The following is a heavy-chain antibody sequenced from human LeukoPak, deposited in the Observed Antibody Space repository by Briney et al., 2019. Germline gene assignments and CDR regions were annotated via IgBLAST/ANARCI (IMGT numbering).Heavy chain of an antibody. CDR3: GRAVDSGGYQHKGFDP. D-gene: IGHD3-22*01. Sequence: ASETLSLTCTVSGAPISSGDYFWNWLRQPSGKRLERFGRLYSSGKTNYHPSLNRRVTLSLDTSNNQFSPKLSSVTAAHTAVYYCGRAVDSGGYQHKGFDPWGQGTLVTVSS. V-gene: IGHV4-61*02. CDR1: GAPISSGDYF. J-gene: IGHJ5*02. CDR2: LYSSGKT.